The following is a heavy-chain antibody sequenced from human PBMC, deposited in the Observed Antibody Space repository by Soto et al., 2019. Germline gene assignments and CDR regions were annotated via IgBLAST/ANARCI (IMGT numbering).Heavy chain of an antibody. CDR3: ARADGWSSASLVDY. V-gene: IGHV1-18*01. CDR2: ISAYNVHT. D-gene: IGHD6-19*01. J-gene: IGHJ4*02. Sequence: QVKLVQSGAEVKKSGASVRVSCKASGYTFDNYCIIWVRQAPGLGLEWMGWISAYNVHTNYAQKLQDRVNMTTDTSTRTDYMELRSLTSDATAVFYCARADGWSSASLVDYWGQGTVVTVSA. CDR1: GYTFDNYC.